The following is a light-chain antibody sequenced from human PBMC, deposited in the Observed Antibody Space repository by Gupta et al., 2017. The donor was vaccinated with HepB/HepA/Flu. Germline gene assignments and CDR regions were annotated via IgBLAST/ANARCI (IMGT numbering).Light chain of an antibody. CDR1: QRVTSN. Sequence: EVVLTQSPATLSLPPGARASLSCRASQRVTSNLAWFQQKPGQAPRLLIYDATNRATGIPARFSGSGSGSNFTLTIGSLEPEDFAVYYCEQGSNWPYTFGQGTKLEIK. J-gene: IGKJ2*01. CDR3: EQGSNWPYT. V-gene: IGKV3-11*01. CDR2: DAT.